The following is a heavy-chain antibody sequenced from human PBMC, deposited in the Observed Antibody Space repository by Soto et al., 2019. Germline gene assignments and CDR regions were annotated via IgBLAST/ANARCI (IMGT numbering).Heavy chain of an antibody. CDR3: ARHDFGVVIRNDY. CDR1: GYSFTSYW. V-gene: IGHV5-10-1*01. Sequence: GESLKISCKGSGYSFTSYWISWVRQMPGKGLEWMGRIDPSDSYTNYSPSFQGHVTISADKSISTAYLQWSSLKASDTAMYYCARHDFGVVIRNDYWGQGTLVTVSS. J-gene: IGHJ4*02. D-gene: IGHD3-3*01. CDR2: IDPSDSYT.